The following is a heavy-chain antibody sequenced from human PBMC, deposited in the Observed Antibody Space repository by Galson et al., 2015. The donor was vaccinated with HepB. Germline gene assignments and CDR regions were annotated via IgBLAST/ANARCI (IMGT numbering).Heavy chain of an antibody. D-gene: IGHD2/OR15-2a*01. J-gene: IGHJ6*03. CDR1: GGSISSGGYY. CDR2: IYYSGST. CDR3: ARESVEYLPYYYMDV. V-gene: IGHV4-31*03. Sequence: TLSLTCTVSGGSISSGGYYWSWIRQHPGKGLEWIGYIYYSGSTYYNPSLKSRVTISVDTSKNQFSLKLSSVTAADTAVYYCARESVEYLPYYYMDVWGKGTTVTVSS.